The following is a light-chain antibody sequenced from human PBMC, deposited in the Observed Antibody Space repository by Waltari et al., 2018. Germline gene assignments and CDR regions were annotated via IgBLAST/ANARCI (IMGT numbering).Light chain of an antibody. V-gene: IGLV2-8*01. CDR1: TSDVGDYNY. J-gene: IGLJ2*01. CDR3: STYAGSTVI. CDR2: DVS. Sequence: QSALTQPPSASGSPGQSVTISCTVATSDVGDYNYVSWYQQHPGKAPKLMIYDVSKRPSGVPDRFSGSKSGNTASLTVSGLQAEDEADYYCSTYAGSTVIFGGGTKVTVL.